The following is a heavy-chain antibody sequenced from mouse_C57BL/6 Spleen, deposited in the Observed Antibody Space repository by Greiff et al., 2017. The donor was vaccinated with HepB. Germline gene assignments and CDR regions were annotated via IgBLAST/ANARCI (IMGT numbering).Heavy chain of an antibody. CDR3: ARDDYDGTWFAY. CDR1: GYSITSGYY. V-gene: IGHV3-6*01. D-gene: IGHD2-4*01. CDR2: ISYDGSN. Sequence: EVQLQESGPGLVKPSQSLSLTCSVTGYSITSGYYWNWIRQFPGNKLEWMGYISYDGSNNYNPSLKNRISITRDTSKNQFFLKLNSVTTEDTATYYCARDDYDGTWFAYRGQGTLVTVSA. J-gene: IGHJ3*01.